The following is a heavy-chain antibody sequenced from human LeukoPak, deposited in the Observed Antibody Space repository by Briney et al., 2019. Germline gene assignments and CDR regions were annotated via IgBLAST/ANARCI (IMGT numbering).Heavy chain of an antibody. D-gene: IGHD4-11*01. Sequence: ASVKVSCKASGYTFTGYYMHWVRQAPGQGLEWMGWINLNSAGTNYAQKFQGRVTMTRDTSISTAYMELSRLRSDDTAVYYCASARRTVTTGYFQHWGQGTLVSVSS. CDR1: GYTFTGYY. CDR2: INLNSAGT. V-gene: IGHV1-2*02. J-gene: IGHJ1*01. CDR3: ASARRTVTTGYFQH.